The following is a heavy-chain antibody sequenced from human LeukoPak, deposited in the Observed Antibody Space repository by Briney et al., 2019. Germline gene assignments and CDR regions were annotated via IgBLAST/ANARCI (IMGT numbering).Heavy chain of an antibody. Sequence: GGSLRLSCAASGFTFSSYAMHWVRQAPGKGLEWVAVISYDGSNKYYADSVKGRFTISRDNSKNTLYLQMNSLRAEDTAVYYCAREGGGAVAGYFDYWGQGTLATVSS. V-gene: IGHV3-30-3*01. J-gene: IGHJ4*02. D-gene: IGHD6-19*01. CDR3: AREGGGAVAGYFDY. CDR1: GFTFSSYA. CDR2: ISYDGSNK.